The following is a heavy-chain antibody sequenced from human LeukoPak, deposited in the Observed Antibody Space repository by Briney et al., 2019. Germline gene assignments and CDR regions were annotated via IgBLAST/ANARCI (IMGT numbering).Heavy chain of an antibody. J-gene: IGHJ3*01. V-gene: IGHV3-53*04. Sequence: GGSLRLSCAASGIIVSNDYMSWVRQAPGKGLEWVSAIYADGYTRDAASVKGRFSISRHNSKNTVYLQMDNLRPEDTAVYYCARDRRGEKDFDVWGPGTMVTVSS. CDR2: IYADGYT. CDR3: ARDRRGEKDFDV. CDR1: GIIVSNDY.